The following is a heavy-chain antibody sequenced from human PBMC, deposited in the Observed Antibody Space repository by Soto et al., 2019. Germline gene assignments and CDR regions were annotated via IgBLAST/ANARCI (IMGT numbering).Heavy chain of an antibody. Sequence: PGGSLRLSCAASGFTFSSYWMSWVRQAPGKGLEWVANIKQDGSEKYYVDSVKGRFTISRDNAKNSLYLQMNSLRAEDTAVYYCAREGYCSGGSCFSYGMDVWGQGTTVTVSS. CDR1: GFTFSSYW. CDR3: AREGYCSGGSCFSYGMDV. J-gene: IGHJ6*02. V-gene: IGHV3-7*01. CDR2: IKQDGSEK. D-gene: IGHD2-15*01.